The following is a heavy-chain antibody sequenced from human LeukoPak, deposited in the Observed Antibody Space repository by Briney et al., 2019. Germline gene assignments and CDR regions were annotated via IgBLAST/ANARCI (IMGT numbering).Heavy chain of an antibody. V-gene: IGHV3-74*01. J-gene: IGHJ5*02. CDR2: INSDGSST. D-gene: IGHD6-13*01. CDR3: ARDLSGSSWYHWFDP. CDR1: GFTFSSCW. Sequence: GGSLRLSCAASGFTFSSCWMHWVRQAPGKGLVWVSRINSDGSSTSYADSVKGRFTISRDNAKNTLYLQMNSLRAEDTAVYYCARDLSGSSWYHWFDPWGQGTLVTVSS.